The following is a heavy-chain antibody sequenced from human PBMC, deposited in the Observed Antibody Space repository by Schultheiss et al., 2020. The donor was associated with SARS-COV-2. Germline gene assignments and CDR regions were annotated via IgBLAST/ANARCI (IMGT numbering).Heavy chain of an antibody. CDR2: IYYSGST. CDR3: AGGGQDIVVVVAATGGWFDP. D-gene: IGHD2-15*01. CDR1: GGSISSYY. Sequence: SETLSLTCTVSGGSISSYYWGWIRQPPGKGLEWIGSIYYSGSTYYNPSLKSRVTISVDTSKNQFSLKLSSVTAADTAVYYCAGGGQDIVVVVAATGGWFDPWGQGTLVTVSS. J-gene: IGHJ5*02. V-gene: IGHV4-39*01.